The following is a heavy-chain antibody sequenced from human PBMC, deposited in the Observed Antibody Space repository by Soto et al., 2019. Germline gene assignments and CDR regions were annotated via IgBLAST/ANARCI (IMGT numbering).Heavy chain of an antibody. D-gene: IGHD3-16*02. CDR2: ISAYNGNT. J-gene: IGHJ4*02. CDR3: ARHRVGLYHYIWGSYRSRFDY. CDR1: GYTFTSYG. V-gene: IGHV1-18*01. Sequence: QVQLVQSGAEVKKPGASVKVSCKASGYTFTSYGISWVRQAPGQGLEWMGWISAYNGNTNYAQKLQGRVTMTTDTSLSTAYMELRSLRSDDTAVQCCARHRVGLYHYIWGSYRSRFDYWGQGTLVTVCS.